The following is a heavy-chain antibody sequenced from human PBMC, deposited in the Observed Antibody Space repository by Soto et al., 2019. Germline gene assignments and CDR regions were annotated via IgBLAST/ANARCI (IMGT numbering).Heavy chain of an antibody. V-gene: IGHV3-33*01. CDR1: GFTFSSYG. CDR3: AREGTYCSGGSCYPHFDY. Sequence: ESGGGVVQPGRSLRLSCAASGFTFSSYGMHWVHQAPGKGLEWVAVIWYDGSNKYYADSVKGRFTISRDNSKNTLYLQMNSLRAEDTAVYYCAREGTYCSGGSCYPHFDYWGQGTLVTVSS. J-gene: IGHJ4*02. CDR2: IWYDGSNK. D-gene: IGHD2-15*01.